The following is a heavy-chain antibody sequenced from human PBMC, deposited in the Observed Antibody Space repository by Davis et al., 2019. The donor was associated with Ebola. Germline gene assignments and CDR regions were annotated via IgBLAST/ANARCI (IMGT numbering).Heavy chain of an antibody. CDR2: INHSGST. CDR3: ARGRVVMYAITYYYYYGMDV. J-gene: IGHJ6*02. CDR1: GGSFSGYY. D-gene: IGHD2-8*02. Sequence: MPSETLSLTCAVYGGSFSGYYWSWIRQPPGKGLEWIGEINHSGSTNYNPSLKSRVTISVDTSKNQFSLKLSSVTAADTAVYYCARGRVVMYAITYYYYYGMDVWGQGTTVTVSS. V-gene: IGHV4-34*01.